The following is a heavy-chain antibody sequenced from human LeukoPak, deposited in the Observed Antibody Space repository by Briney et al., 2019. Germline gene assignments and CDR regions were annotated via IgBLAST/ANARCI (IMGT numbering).Heavy chain of an antibody. CDR2: VSRSSTYI. D-gene: IGHD2-2*01. Sequence: GGSLRLSCAASGFTFSSFSMNWVRQAPGKGLEWVSSVSRSSTYIYYADSVKGRFTISRDNAKNSLYLQMNSLRAEDTAVYYCARDLCSSTSCYFDYWGRGTLVTVSS. CDR1: GFTFSSFS. V-gene: IGHV3-21*01. J-gene: IGHJ4*02. CDR3: ARDLCSSTSCYFDY.